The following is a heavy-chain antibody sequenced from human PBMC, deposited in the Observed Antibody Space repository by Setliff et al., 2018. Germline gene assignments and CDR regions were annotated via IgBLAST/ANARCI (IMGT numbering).Heavy chain of an antibody. CDR1: GFTFSAYS. CDR2: ISRNSNTI. V-gene: IGHV3-48*01. D-gene: IGHD7-27*01. Sequence: GGSLRLSCAASGFTFSAYSMNWVRQAPGKGLEWVSYISRNSNTIDYAVSVTGRFTISRDNVKNSLFLQMNSLRAEDTAVYYCVRDLHWGFDYWGLGTLVTVSS. J-gene: IGHJ4*02. CDR3: VRDLHWGFDY.